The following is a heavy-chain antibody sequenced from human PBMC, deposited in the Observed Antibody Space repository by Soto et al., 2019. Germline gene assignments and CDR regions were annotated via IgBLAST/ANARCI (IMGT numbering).Heavy chain of an antibody. Sequence: QVQLVQSGAEVKNSGASVKVSCKASGYTFTSYGFSWVRQAPGQGLEWMGWISASNGNTNYAQKLQGRVTMTTDTSTGTAYMELRSLRSDDTATYYCARDSVRYCXDGVCYXXXXYFAMDVWGQGTTVTVS. CDR2: ISASNGNT. CDR1: GYTFTSYG. V-gene: IGHV1-18*01. CDR3: ARDSVRYCXDGVCYXXXXYFAMDV. D-gene: IGHD2-8*01. J-gene: IGHJ6*02.